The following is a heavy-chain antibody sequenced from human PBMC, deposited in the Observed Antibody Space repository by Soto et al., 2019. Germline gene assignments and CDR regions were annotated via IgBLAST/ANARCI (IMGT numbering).Heavy chain of an antibody. CDR2: IYYSGNT. CDR3: AISYYDSSGYPAPFDY. D-gene: IGHD3-22*01. CDR1: GESINTPHYY. V-gene: IGHV4-30-4*02. Sequence: SETLSLTCTVSGESINTPHYYWSWVRQPPGKGLEWIGYIYYSGNTYYNPSLQSRVIISLDTSKNQFSLKLRSVTAADTAMYYCAISYYDSSGYPAPFDYWGQGTLVTVSS. J-gene: IGHJ4*02.